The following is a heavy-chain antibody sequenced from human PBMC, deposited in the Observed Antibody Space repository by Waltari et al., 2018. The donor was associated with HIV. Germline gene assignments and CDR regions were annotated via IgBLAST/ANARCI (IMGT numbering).Heavy chain of an antibody. D-gene: IGHD6-13*01. CDR1: GFPFSSSW. CDR2: IKSDGSST. CDR3: TRETAAAGTILFDY. Sequence: EVQLVESGGGLVQPGGSLRLSCAASGFPFSSSWMHWVRQAPGKGLVWVSRIKSDGSSTIYADSVKGRFTTSRDNAKNTLYLQMSSLRAEDAAVYYCTRETAAAGTILFDYWGQGTLVTVSS. V-gene: IGHV3-74*01. J-gene: IGHJ4*02.